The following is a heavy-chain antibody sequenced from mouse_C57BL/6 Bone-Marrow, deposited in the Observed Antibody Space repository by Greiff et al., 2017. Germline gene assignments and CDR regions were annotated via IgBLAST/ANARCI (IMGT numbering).Heavy chain of an antibody. Sequence: EVMLVASGGGLVKPGGSLKLSCAASGFTLSDYGLHWVRQAPEKGLGWVSYISCGSSTFYYAFPVNGRFITSRDNAKNTLILQMTSLRSEGTAMYYCARGDYNDEGAGFAYWGQGTLVTVSA. CDR3: ARGDYNDEGAGFAY. CDR1: GFTLSDYG. D-gene: IGHD2-12*01. J-gene: IGHJ3*01. V-gene: IGHV5-17*01. CDR2: ISCGSSTF.